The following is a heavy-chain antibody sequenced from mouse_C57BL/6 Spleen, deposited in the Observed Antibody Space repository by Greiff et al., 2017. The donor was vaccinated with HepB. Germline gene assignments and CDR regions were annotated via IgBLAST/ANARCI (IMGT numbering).Heavy chain of an antibody. V-gene: IGHV2-5*01. CDR1: GFSLTSYG. CDR3: AKNLDYDRGGYFDY. Sequence: QLQQSGPGLVQPSQSLSITCTVSGFSLTSYGVHWVRQSPGKGLEWLGVIWRGGSTDYNAAFMSRLSITKDNSKSQVFFKMNSLQADDTAIYYCAKNLDYDRGGYFDYWGQGTTLTVSS. D-gene: IGHD2-4*01. J-gene: IGHJ2*01. CDR2: IWRGGST.